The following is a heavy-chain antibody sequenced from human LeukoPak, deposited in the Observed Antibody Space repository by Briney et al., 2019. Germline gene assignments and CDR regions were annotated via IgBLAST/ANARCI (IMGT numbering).Heavy chain of an antibody. D-gene: IGHD3-10*01. CDR2: IRSDGSNK. Sequence: GGSLRLSCAASGFTFGSYGMHWVRQAPGKGLEWVTFIRSDGSNKYYADSVKGRFTISRDNAKNLMFLQMNSLRVEDTAVYYCGRLWFGELYLPFDYWGQGSLVTVSS. V-gene: IGHV3-30*02. CDR3: GRLWFGELYLPFDY. CDR1: GFTFGSYG. J-gene: IGHJ4*02.